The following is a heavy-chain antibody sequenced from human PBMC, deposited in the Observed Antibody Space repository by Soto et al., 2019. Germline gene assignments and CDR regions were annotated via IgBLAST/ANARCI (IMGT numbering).Heavy chain of an antibody. V-gene: IGHV3-30*02. Sequence: PGGSLRLSCAASGFTFSNYGMHWVRQAPGKGLEWVAFVWLDGSNKYYADSVRDRFTISRVNSKNTLYLQMNSLRAEDTAVCHCAPQAFDYWGQGTLVTVSS. J-gene: IGHJ4*02. CDR2: VWLDGSNK. CDR1: GFTFSNYG. CDR3: APQAFDY.